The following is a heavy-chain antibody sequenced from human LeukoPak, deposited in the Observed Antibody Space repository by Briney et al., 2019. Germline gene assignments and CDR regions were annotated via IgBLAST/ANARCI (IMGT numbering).Heavy chain of an antibody. V-gene: IGHV1-18*01. CDR1: GYTFTSYG. D-gene: IGHD4-11*01. J-gene: IGHJ4*02. CDR2: ISAYNGNT. Sequence: ASVKVSCKASGYTFTSYGISWVRQAPGQGLEWMGWISAYNGNTNYAQKLQGRVTMTIDTSTSTAYMELRSLRSDDTAVYYCARDGNYVVFDAIDYWGQGTLVTVSS. CDR3: ARDGNYVVFDAIDY.